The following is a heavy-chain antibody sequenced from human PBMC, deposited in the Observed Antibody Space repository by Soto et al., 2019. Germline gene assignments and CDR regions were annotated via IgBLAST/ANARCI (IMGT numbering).Heavy chain of an antibody. CDR1: GFTFSDYY. J-gene: IGHJ4*02. CDR3: ARRLQWQLRPLDS. CDR2: INTLSSAI. D-gene: IGHD6-19*01. Sequence: GGSLRLSCAGSGFTFSDYYMTWIRQAPGKGLEWVSYINTLSSAIYYADSVKGRFTISRDNAKNSLYLQMNSLRAEDTAVYYCARRLQWQLRPLDSWGRGTLVTVSS. V-gene: IGHV3-11*01.